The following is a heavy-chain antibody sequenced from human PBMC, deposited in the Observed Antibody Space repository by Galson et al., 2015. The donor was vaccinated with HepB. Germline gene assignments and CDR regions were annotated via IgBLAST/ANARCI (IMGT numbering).Heavy chain of an antibody. V-gene: IGHV3-11*05. D-gene: IGHD3-16*01. Sequence: SPRLSCAASGFTFSDYYMSWIRQAPGKGLAWVSYISSSSSYTNYADSVKGRFTISRDNAKNSLYLQMNSLRAEDTAVYYCARDQSVGFYDYVSDAFDIWGQGTMVTVSS. CDR2: ISSSSSYT. CDR3: ARDQSVGFYDYVSDAFDI. CDR1: GFTFSDYY. J-gene: IGHJ3*02.